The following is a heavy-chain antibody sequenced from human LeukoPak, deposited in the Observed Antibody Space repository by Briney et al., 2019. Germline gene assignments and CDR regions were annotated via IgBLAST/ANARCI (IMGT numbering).Heavy chain of an antibody. D-gene: IGHD6-13*01. Sequence: PSETLSLTCTVSGGSISSYYWSWIRQPPGKGLEWIGYIYYSGSTNYNPSLKSRVTISVDTSKNQFSLKLSSVTAADTAVYYCVRDKAALGTLDWGQGTLVIVSS. CDR3: VRDKAALGTLD. CDR2: IYYSGST. J-gene: IGHJ4*02. CDR1: GGSISSYY. V-gene: IGHV4-59*01.